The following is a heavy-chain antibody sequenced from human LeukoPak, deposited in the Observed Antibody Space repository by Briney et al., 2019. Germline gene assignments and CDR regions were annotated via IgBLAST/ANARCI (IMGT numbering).Heavy chain of an antibody. CDR2: IKEDGTET. V-gene: IGHV3-7*01. D-gene: IGHD3-10*01. CDR1: GFPFSSDY. J-gene: IGHJ4*02. CDR3: TREHWFGELGS. Sequence: GGSLRLSCAASGFPFSSDYMSWVRQAPGKGLEWVANIKEDGTETHYVDSVRGRFTVSRDNARNSLFLQMNSLRVEGTALYYCTREHWFGELGSWGQGTLVTVSS.